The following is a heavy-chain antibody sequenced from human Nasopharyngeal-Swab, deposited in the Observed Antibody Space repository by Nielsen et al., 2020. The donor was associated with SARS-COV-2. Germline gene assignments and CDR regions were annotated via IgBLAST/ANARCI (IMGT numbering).Heavy chain of an antibody. D-gene: IGHD1-26*01. V-gene: IGHV3-11*04. CDR3: ALVDYYGMDV. CDR2: ISSSGSTI. CDR1: GFTFSDYY. Sequence: GESLKIPCAASGFTFSDYYMSWIRQAPGKGLEWVSYISSSGSTIYYADSVKGRFTISRDNAKNSLYLQMNSLRAEDTAVYYCALVDYYGMDVWGQGTTVTVSS. J-gene: IGHJ6*02.